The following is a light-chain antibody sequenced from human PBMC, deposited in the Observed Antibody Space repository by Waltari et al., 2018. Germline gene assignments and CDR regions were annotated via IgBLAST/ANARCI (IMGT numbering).Light chain of an antibody. J-gene: IGKJ1*01. CDR3: QQYHSYRT. V-gene: IGKV1-5*03. Sequence: DIQMTQSPSTLSASVGDRLSITCRASQSISTWLAWYQQKPGKAPKLLIYKASTLESGVPSRFSGSGSGTEFTLTISSLQPDDCATYYCQQYHSYRTFGQGTKVEIK. CDR2: KAS. CDR1: QSISTW.